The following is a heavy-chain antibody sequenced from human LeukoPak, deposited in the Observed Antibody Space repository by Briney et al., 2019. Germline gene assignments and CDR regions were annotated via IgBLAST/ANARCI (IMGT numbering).Heavy chain of an antibody. CDR3: VKDLQARDLQTT. Sequence: GGSLRLSCSASGFTFSSFAMHWVRQAPGKGLEYVSAISSNGDNTYYVDSVKGRFTISRDNSKNTLYLQMNSLRGEDTAVYYCVKDLQARDLQTTRGQGTLVTVSS. D-gene: IGHD4-11*01. CDR2: ISSNGDNT. CDR1: GFTFSSFA. V-gene: IGHV3-64D*06. J-gene: IGHJ4*02.